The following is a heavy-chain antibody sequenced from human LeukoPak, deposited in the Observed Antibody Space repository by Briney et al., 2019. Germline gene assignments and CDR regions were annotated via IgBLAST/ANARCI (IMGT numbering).Heavy chain of an antibody. V-gene: IGHV1-2*02. Sequence: GASVKVSCKASGGTFSSYAISWVRQAPGQGLEWMGWINPNSGGTNYAQKFQGRVTMTRDTSISTAYMELSRLRSDDTAVYYCARSLQKVVVVDRFDPWGQGTLVTVSS. D-gene: IGHD2-15*01. CDR1: GGTFSSYA. J-gene: IGHJ5*02. CDR2: INPNSGGT. CDR3: ARSLQKVVVVDRFDP.